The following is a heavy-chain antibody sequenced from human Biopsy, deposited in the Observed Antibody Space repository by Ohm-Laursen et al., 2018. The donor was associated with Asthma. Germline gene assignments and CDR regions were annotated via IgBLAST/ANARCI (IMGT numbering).Heavy chain of an antibody. CDR3: ARGDSSGWSHYYFDY. J-gene: IGHJ4*02. CDR1: GFTFIDYG. V-gene: IGHV3-23*01. CDR2: VSSGGGSR. D-gene: IGHD6-19*01. Sequence: SLRLSCAASGFTFIDYGMHWVRQAPGKGLEWVATVSSGGGSRDYADSVRGRFTISRDFSKNTLHLQMHSLRVEDTAVYYCARGDSSGWSHYYFDYWGQGTLVTVSS.